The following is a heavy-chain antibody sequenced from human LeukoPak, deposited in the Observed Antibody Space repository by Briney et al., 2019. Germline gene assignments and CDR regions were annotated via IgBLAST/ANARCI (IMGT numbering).Heavy chain of an antibody. CDR2: ITASSTAI. D-gene: IGHD3-9*01. V-gene: IGHV3-21*01. CDR3: ARAYYDILTGYNPYFDY. J-gene: IGHJ4*02. Sequence: GGSLRLSCAASGFTFNTYTMNWVRQAPGKGLEWVSSITASSTAIYSADSVKGRFTISRDNAKNFLYLQMNSLRAEDTAVYYCARAYYDILTGYNPYFDYWGQGILVTVSS. CDR1: GFTFNTYT.